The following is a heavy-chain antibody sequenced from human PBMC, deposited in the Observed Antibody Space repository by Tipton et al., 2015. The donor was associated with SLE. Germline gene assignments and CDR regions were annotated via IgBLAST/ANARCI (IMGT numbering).Heavy chain of an antibody. D-gene: IGHD1-26*01. J-gene: IGHJ2*01. Sequence: TLSLTCSVSGGSISSGSYFWSWLRQPAGKGLEWIGQISTSGSTNYNPSLRSRVTTSIDTSKNQFSLNLSSVTAADTAVYYCLGKTPVGPIDWYFDLWGRGTLATVSS. CDR1: GGSISSGSYF. V-gene: IGHV4-61*09. CDR3: LGKTPVGPIDWYFDL. CDR2: ISTSGST.